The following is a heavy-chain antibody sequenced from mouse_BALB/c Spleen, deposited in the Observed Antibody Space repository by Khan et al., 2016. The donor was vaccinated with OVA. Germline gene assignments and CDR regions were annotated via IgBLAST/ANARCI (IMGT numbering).Heavy chain of an antibody. J-gene: IGHJ2*01. CDR1: GYTFINYW. CDR3: ARRGLRWDFAY. Sequence: QVQLQQSGAELAKPGASVKMSCKASGYTFINYWILWVKQRPGQGLEWIGYINPSTAYTDYNENFKDKATLTADKSSRTAYMQLSSLKSEDSAVYYCARRGLRWDFAYWGQGTMLTGSA. V-gene: IGHV1-7*01. CDR2: INPSTAYT. D-gene: IGHD1-1*02.